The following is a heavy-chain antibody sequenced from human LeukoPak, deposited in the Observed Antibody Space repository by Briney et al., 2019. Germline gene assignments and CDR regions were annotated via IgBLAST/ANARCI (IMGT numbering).Heavy chain of an antibody. D-gene: IGHD2-15*01. J-gene: IGHJ6*03. CDR1: GGSISSSSYY. CDR2: IYYSGGT. V-gene: IGHV4-39*07. Sequence: PSETLSLTCTVSGGSISSSSYYWGWIRQPPGKGLEWIGSIYYSGGTYYNPSLQSRVTISIDTSKNQFSLKLRFVTAADTAVYYCARVRCSGGSCPYYYYYYYMDVWGKGTTVTVSS. CDR3: ARVRCSGGSCPYYYYYYYMDV.